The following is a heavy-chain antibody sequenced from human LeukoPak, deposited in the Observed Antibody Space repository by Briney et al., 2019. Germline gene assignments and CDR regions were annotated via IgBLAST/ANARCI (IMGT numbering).Heavy chain of an antibody. D-gene: IGHD3-22*01. CDR3: ARDLKGGGYYDSSGPGG. J-gene: IGHJ4*02. CDR1: GGSISSGDYY. V-gene: IGHV4-30-4*08. CDR2: IYYSGST. Sequence: PSETLSLTCTVSGGSISSGDYYWSWIRQPPGKGLEWIGYIYYSGSTYYNPSLKSRVTISVDTSKNQFSLKLSSVTAADTAVYYCARDLKGGGYYDSSGPGGWGQGTLVTLSS.